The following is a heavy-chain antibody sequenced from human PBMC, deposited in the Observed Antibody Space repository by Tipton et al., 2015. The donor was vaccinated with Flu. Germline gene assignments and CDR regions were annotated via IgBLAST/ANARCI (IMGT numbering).Heavy chain of an antibody. V-gene: IGHV4-59*01. Sequence: TLSLTCTVSGGSISSYYWSWFRQPPGKGLEWIGYIYYSGSTNYSPSLKSRVTITVDTSKNQFSLKLSSVTAADTAVYYCARDRPNYYYCGMDVWGQGTTVTVSS. CDR2: IYYSGST. CDR1: GGSISSYY. CDR3: ARDRPNYYYCGMDV. J-gene: IGHJ6*02.